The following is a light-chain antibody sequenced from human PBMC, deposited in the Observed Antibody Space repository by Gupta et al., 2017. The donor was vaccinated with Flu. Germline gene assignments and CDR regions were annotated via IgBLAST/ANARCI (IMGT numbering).Light chain of an antibody. J-gene: IGKJ3*01. Sequence: ISCRSSQSLLHSNGYNYLDWYLQKPGQSPQLLIYLGSNRASGVPDRFSGSGSGTDFTLKISRVEAEDVGVYYCMQALQTPLTFGPGTKVEIK. CDR1: QSLLHSNGYNY. CDR3: MQALQTPLT. CDR2: LGS. V-gene: IGKV2-28*01.